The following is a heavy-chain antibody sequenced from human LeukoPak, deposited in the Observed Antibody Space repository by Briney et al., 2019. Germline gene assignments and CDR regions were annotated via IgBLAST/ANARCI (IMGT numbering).Heavy chain of an antibody. Sequence: GGSLRLSCAASGFTFSNYAMSRVRQAPGKGLEWVSGIIGGGGGSTYYADSVKGRFTISRDNSKNTLYLQMNGLRAEDTAVYYCARAIAAGYWFFDLWGRGTLVTVSS. CDR1: GFTFSNYA. D-gene: IGHD6-6*01. CDR2: IIGGGGGST. V-gene: IGHV3-23*01. CDR3: ARAIAAGYWFFDL. J-gene: IGHJ2*01.